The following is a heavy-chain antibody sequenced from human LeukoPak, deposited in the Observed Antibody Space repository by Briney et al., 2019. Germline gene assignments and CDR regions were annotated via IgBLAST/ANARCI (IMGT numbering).Heavy chain of an antibody. J-gene: IGHJ3*02. CDR2: ISYDGSNK. CDR3: AREGDVGAPGAFDI. Sequence: GGSLRLSCAASGFTFSSYATHWVRQAPGKGLEWVAVISYDGSNKYYADSVKGRFTISRDNSKNTLYLQMNSLRAEDTAVYYCAREGDVGAPGAFDIWGQGTMVTVSS. CDR1: GFTFSSYA. D-gene: IGHD1-26*01. V-gene: IGHV3-30-3*01.